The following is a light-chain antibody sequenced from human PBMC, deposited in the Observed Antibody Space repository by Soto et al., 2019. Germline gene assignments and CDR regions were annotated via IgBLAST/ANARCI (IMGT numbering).Light chain of an antibody. J-gene: IGKJ5*01. Sequence: EIVLTQSPVTLSLSPGERATLSCRASQSVSSYLAWYQQKPGQAPRLLIYDASNRATGIPARFSGSGSGTDFTLTISSLEPEDFAVHYCQQRSNWPPITFGQGTRLEIK. CDR3: QQRSNWPPIT. V-gene: IGKV3-11*01. CDR1: QSVSSY. CDR2: DAS.